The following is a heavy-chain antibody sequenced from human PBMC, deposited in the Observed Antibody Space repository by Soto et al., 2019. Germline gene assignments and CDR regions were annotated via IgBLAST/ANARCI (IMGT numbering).Heavy chain of an antibody. V-gene: IGHV2-5*02. CDR1: GFSLSTSGVG. Sequence: QITLKESGPTLVKPTQTLTLTCTFSGFSLSTSGVGVGWLRQPPGKALEWLALIYWDDDKRYSPSLKSRLTLTKDTSKNQVVLTMTNVDPVDTGTYYCAHYGDYRTAFGIWGQGTMVTVSS. CDR3: AHYGDYRTAFGI. CDR2: IYWDDDK. D-gene: IGHD4-17*01. J-gene: IGHJ3*02.